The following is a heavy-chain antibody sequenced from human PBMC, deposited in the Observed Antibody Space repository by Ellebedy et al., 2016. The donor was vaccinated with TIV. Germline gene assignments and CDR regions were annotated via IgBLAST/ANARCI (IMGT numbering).Heavy chain of an antibody. J-gene: IGHJ4*02. Sequence: ASVKVSXKASRYTFTSYDINWVRQATGQGLEWMGWMNPNSGNTGYAQKFQGRVTMTRNTSISTAYMELSSLRSEDTAVYYCARGLTNRIVGATSQRWGQGTLVTVSS. CDR2: MNPNSGNT. D-gene: IGHD1-26*01. CDR3: ARGLTNRIVGATSQR. CDR1: RYTFTSYD. V-gene: IGHV1-8*01.